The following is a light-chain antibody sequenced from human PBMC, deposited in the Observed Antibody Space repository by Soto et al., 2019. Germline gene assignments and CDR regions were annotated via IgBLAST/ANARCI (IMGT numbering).Light chain of an antibody. J-gene: IGKJ5*01. Sequence: ETVMTQSPGTLYSSPGERATLSCRASQSVTNSHVGWYQQRRGLPPRLLIYGASNRATGIPDRFSGSGSGGDFSLPIIRLEPEDFAVYFCQQYGNSPPGTFGQGTRL. CDR3: QQYGNSPPGT. V-gene: IGKV3-20*01. CDR2: GAS. CDR1: QSVTNSH.